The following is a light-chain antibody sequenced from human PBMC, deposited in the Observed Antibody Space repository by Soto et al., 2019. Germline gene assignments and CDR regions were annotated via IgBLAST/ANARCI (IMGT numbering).Light chain of an antibody. V-gene: IGKV3-11*01. CDR3: QQRSYWPLT. CDR1: RSIDNF. CDR2: DAS. J-gene: IGKJ5*01. Sequence: EIVLTHSPATLSLSPGERATLSCRASRSIDNFLAWYQQKPGQAPRLLIYDASNRASGIPARFSGSGSGTDFTLTITSLDPEDFAVYYCQQRSYWPLTSGQGTRLEIK.